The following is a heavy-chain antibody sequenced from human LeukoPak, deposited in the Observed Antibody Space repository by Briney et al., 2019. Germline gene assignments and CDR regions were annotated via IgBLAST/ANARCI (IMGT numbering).Heavy chain of an antibody. V-gene: IGHV3-30*04. J-gene: IGHJ4*02. CDR2: IADDGKDK. D-gene: IGHD6-19*01. CDR3: ARDRYSSGWYGDFDC. Sequence: GRSLRLSCAASGFTFSTYPMHWVRQAPGKGLEWVAVIADDGKDKHYVESVKGRFTISRDNSKNTLYLQMNSLRAEDTAVYYCARDRYSSGWYGDFDCWGQGTLVTVSS. CDR1: GFTFSTYP.